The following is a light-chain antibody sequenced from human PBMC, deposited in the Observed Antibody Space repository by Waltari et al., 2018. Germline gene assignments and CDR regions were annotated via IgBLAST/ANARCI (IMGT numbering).Light chain of an antibody. CDR2: DIN. J-gene: IGLJ3*02. V-gene: IGLV2-11*01. Sequence: QSALTPPRSVSGSPGQSVTLSCTGTSSDVGANKFVSWYQHHPDKAPKLIIYDINKGPSGVPDRFSGSKSGNTASLTISGLQAEDEADYYCCSCVGRNIYWVFGGGTKLTVL. CDR3: CSCVGRNIYWV. CDR1: SSDVGANKF.